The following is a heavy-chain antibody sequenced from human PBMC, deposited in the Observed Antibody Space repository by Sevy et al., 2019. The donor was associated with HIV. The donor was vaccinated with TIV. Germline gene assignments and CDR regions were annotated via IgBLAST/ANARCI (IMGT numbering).Heavy chain of an antibody. CDR2: INTDGSST. D-gene: IGHD6-13*01. CDR3: ARDGYSSSSVDFDY. V-gene: IGHV3-74*01. CDR1: GFTFSSYW. Sequence: GGSLRLSCAASGFTFSSYWMHWDRQAPGKGLVWVSRINTDGSSTSYANSVKGRFTMSRDNAKNTLYLQMNSLRAEDTAVYYCARDGYSSSSVDFDYWGQGTLVTVSS. J-gene: IGHJ4*02.